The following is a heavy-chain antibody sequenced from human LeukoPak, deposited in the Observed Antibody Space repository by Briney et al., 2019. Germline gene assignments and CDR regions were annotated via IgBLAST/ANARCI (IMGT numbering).Heavy chain of an antibody. Sequence: PGGSLRLSCAASGFTFSSYGMHWVRQAPGKGLEWVAFIRYDGSNKYYAASVKGRFSISRDNSKNTLYLQMNSLRVEDTAVYYCARELREHGVFDIWGQGIMVTVSS. J-gene: IGHJ3*02. V-gene: IGHV3-30*02. D-gene: IGHD1-26*01. CDR2: IRYDGSNK. CDR1: GFTFSSYG. CDR3: ARELREHGVFDI.